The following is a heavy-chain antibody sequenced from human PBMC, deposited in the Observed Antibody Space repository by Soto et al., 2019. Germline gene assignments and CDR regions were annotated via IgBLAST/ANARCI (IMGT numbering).Heavy chain of an antibody. CDR1: GYTFTSYG. V-gene: IGHV1-18*01. D-gene: IGHD2-2*01. J-gene: IGHJ4*02. CDR3: ARDSYCSSTSCYSVNYFDY. Sequence: QVQLVQSGAEVKKPGSSVKVSCKASGYTFTSYGISWVRQAPGQGLEWMGWISAYNGNTNYAQKLQGRVTMTTDTTTSTDYMELRSLRSDDTAVYYCARDSYCSSTSCYSVNYFDYWGQGTLVTVSS. CDR2: ISAYNGNT.